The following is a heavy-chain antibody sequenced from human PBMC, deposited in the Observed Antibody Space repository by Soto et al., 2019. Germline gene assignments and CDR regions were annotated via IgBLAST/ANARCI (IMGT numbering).Heavy chain of an antibody. CDR3: AKDTGYSGGWGDH. V-gene: IGHV3-23*01. Sequence: EVQLLESGGGLVQSGGSLRLSCVASGFTFTSYGMSWVRQAPGKGLECVSDISGSGGSTYYADSVKGRFTISRDNSENTLYLQMNSLRAEDTAVYYCAKDTGYSGGWGDHWGQGTLVTVSS. D-gene: IGHD6-19*01. J-gene: IGHJ4*02. CDR2: ISGSGGST. CDR1: GFTFTSYG.